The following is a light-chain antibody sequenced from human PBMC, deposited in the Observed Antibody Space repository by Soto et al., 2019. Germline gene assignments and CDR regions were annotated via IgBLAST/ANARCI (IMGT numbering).Light chain of an antibody. CDR2: EAS. CDR1: QSVMSN. J-gene: IGKJ3*01. Sequence: EIVMTQSPGTLSVSPGERATLSCRASQSVMSNLAWYQQKPGQAPRLLIYEASTRATGIPARFSGSGSGTEFTLTISSLQSEDFAVYHCQQYNNWPPFTFGPGTKVDIK. CDR3: QQYNNWPPFT. V-gene: IGKV3-15*01.